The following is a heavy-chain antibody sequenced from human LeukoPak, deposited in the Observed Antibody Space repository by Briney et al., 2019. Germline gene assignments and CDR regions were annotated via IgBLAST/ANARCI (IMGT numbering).Heavy chain of an antibody. CDR2: ISGSGGST. V-gene: IGHV3-23*01. D-gene: IGHD6-13*01. CDR3: AKSSSSWYPTG. CDR1: GFTFRSYG. Sequence: GGSLRLSCVASGFTFRSYGMSWVRQAPGKGLEWVSAISGSGGSTYYADSVKGRFTISRDNSKNTLYLQMNSLRAEDTAVYYCAKSSSSWYPTGWGQGTLVTVSS. J-gene: IGHJ4*02.